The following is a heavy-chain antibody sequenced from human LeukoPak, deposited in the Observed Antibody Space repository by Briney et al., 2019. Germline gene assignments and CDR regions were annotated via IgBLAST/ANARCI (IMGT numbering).Heavy chain of an antibody. V-gene: IGHV4-34*01. Sequence: SETLSLTCAVYGGSLSGYYWSWIRQPPGKGLEWIGEINHSGSTNYNPSLKSRVTISVDTSKNQFSLKLSSVTAADTAVYYCARAPSRSCTNGVCYSGDYFDYWGQGTLVTVSS. CDR1: GGSLSGYY. CDR3: ARAPSRSCTNGVCYSGDYFDY. CDR2: INHSGST. J-gene: IGHJ4*02. D-gene: IGHD2-8*01.